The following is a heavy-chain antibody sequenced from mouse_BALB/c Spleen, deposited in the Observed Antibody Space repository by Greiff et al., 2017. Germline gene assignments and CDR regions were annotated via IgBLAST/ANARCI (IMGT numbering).Heavy chain of an antibody. CDR1: GFSLTGYG. D-gene: IGHD2-2*01. J-gene: IGHJ4*01. Sequence: VKLMESGPGLVAPSQSLSITCTVSGFSLTGYGVNWVRQPPGKGLEWLGMIWGDGSTDYNSALKSRLSISKDNSKSQVFLKMNSLQTDDTARYYCARKGYDEGYDAMDYWGQGTSVTVSS. CDR3: ARKGYDEGYDAMDY. CDR2: IWGDGST. V-gene: IGHV2-6-7*01.